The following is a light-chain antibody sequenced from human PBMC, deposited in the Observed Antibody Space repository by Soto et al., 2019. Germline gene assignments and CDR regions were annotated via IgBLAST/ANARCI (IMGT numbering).Light chain of an antibody. CDR2: GAS. J-gene: IGKJ5*01. CDR1: QSVSSN. CDR3: QQYGSSLIT. V-gene: IGKV3-20*01. Sequence: EMAMSQSPVSLSVPQGERATLSCRASQSVSSNLAWYQQKPGQAPRLLIYGASSRATGIPDRFSGSGSGTDFTLTISRLEPEDFAVYYCQQYGSSLITFGQGTRLE.